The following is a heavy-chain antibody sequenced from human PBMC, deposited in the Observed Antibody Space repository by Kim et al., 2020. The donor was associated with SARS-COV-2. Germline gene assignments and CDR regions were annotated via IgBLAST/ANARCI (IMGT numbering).Heavy chain of an antibody. CDR1: EFTLSDSD. J-gene: IGHJ6*02. D-gene: IGHD6-13*01. Sequence: GGSLRLSCAASEFTLSDSDVYWVRQASGKGLEWVGHIRSKAHIYETAYGASVKGRFTISRDDLKNTAYLQMNSLKTEDTAVYYCTRRGAAAPEGMDVWGQGTTVTVSS. CDR3: TRRGAAAPEGMDV. CDR2: IRSKAHIYET. V-gene: IGHV3-73*01.